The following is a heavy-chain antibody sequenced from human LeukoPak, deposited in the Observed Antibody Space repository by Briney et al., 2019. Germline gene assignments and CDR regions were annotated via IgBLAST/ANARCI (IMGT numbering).Heavy chain of an antibody. J-gene: IGHJ5*02. D-gene: IGHD3-22*01. V-gene: IGHV4-59*08. CDR1: GRSISSYY. CDR2: IYYSGST. Sequence: SETLSLTCTVSGRSISSYYWSWIRQPPGKGLEWIGYIYYSGSTNYNPSLKSRVTISVDTSKNQFSLKLSSVTAADTAVYYCARRRDYYDSSGYYLDWFDPWGQGTLVTVSS. CDR3: ARRRDYYDSSGYYLDWFDP.